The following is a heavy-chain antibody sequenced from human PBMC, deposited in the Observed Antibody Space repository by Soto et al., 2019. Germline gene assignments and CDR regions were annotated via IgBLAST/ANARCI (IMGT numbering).Heavy chain of an antibody. J-gene: IGHJ4*02. CDR1: GYSISSGYY. V-gene: IGHV4-38-2*01. CDR2: IYDSGST. CDR3: AMRASGEPPYYFDS. Sequence: PSETLSPTCAVSGYSISSGYYWGWIRQPPGRGPEWIASIYDSGSTYYNLSLKSRVTISLDTSKSQFSLKLSSVAAADTAMYYCAMRASGEPPYYFDSWGQGTLVTVSS. D-gene: IGHD7-27*01.